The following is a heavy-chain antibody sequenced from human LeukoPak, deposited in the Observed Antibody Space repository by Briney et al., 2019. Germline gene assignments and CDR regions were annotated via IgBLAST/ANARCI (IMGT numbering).Heavy chain of an antibody. D-gene: IGHD3-22*01. CDR1: GGSISSYY. CDR3: AGIHCDSSGYSDY. V-gene: IGHV4-59*08. J-gene: IGHJ4*02. Sequence: SETLSLTCTVSGGSISSYYWSWIRQPPGKGLEWIGYIYYSGSTNYNPSLKSRVTISVDTSKNQFSLKLSSVTAADTAVYYCAGIHCDSSGYSDYWGQGTLVTVSS. CDR2: IYYSGST.